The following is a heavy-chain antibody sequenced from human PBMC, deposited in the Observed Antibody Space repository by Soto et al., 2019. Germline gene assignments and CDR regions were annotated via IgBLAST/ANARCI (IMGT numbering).Heavy chain of an antibody. V-gene: IGHV4-4*07. CDR2: IYTSGST. D-gene: IGHD2-2*01. J-gene: IGHJ5*02. CDR3: ARGRVYCSSTSCYGYWFDP. Sequence: SETLSLTCTVSGGSISSYYWSWIRQPAGKVLEWIGRIYTSGSTNYNPSLKSRVTLSVDTSKNQFSLKLSSVTAADTAVYYCARGRVYCSSTSCYGYWFDPWGQGTLVTVSS. CDR1: GGSISSYY.